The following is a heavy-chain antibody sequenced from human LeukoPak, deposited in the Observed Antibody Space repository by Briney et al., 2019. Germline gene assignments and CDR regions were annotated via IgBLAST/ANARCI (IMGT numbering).Heavy chain of an antibody. Sequence: SETLSLTCTVSGASITYYYWAWIRQPPGKGLEWIGYIYNTGSADYNPSLKSRVTKSLDTSNNHFSLKLSSVTAADTAVYYCARVNLGYYYGMDVWGQGTTVIVSS. CDR1: GASITYYY. D-gene: IGHD3-16*01. V-gene: IGHV4-59*13. J-gene: IGHJ6*02. CDR2: IYNTGSA. CDR3: ARVNLGYYYGMDV.